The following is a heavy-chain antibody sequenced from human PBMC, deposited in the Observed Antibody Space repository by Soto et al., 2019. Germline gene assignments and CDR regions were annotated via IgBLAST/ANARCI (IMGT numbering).Heavy chain of an antibody. CDR2: IKEDGTQT. V-gene: IGHV3-7*04. Sequence: GGSLRLSCVVSGFSLSGFWMSWVRQAPGKGLEWVANIKEDGTQTYYVDSVKGRFTISRDNAKNSLFLQMNSLRVEDTAVYYRVRDYFGPGPYWGQGTLVTVSS. D-gene: IGHD3-10*01. CDR1: GFSLSGFW. CDR3: VRDYFGPGPY. J-gene: IGHJ4*01.